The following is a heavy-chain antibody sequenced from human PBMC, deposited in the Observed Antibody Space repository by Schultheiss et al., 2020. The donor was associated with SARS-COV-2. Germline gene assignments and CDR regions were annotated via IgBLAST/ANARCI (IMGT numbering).Heavy chain of an antibody. CDR1: GFTFSSYA. CDR2: ISSSGSTI. D-gene: IGHD4-23*01. Sequence: GGSLRLSCAASGFTFSSYAMHWVRQAPGKGLEWVSYISSSGSTIYYADSVKGRFTISRDNAKNSLYLQMNSLRAEDTAVYYCANPKVTASFNYYYGMDVWGQGTTVTVSS. J-gene: IGHJ6*02. V-gene: IGHV3-48*03. CDR3: ANPKVTASFNYYYGMDV.